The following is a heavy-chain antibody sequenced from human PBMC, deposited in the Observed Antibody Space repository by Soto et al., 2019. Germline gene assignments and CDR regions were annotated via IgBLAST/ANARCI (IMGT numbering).Heavy chain of an antibody. J-gene: IGHJ4*02. CDR3: ASTDYYDSSGYYYG. CDR1: GYTFTSYG. V-gene: IGHV1-18*01. D-gene: IGHD3-22*01. Sequence: ASVKVSCKASGYTFTSYGISWVRQAPGQGLEWMGWISAYNGNTNYAQKLQCRVTMTTDTSTSTAYMELRSLRSDDTAVYYCASTDYYDSSGYYYGWGQGTLVTVS. CDR2: ISAYNGNT.